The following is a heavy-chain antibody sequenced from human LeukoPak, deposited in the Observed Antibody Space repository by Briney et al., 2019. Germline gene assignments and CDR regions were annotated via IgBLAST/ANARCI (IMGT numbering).Heavy chain of an antibody. D-gene: IGHD3-10*01. Sequence: PGGSLRLSCAASVFTFSDAWMYWVRQAPGKGLEWVGRIKSKISGGTTDYAAPVKGRFTISRDDSKNTLYLQMNSLKTEDTAVYYGTADAPYYYGSGTKTDAFDLWGQGTMVTVSS. J-gene: IGHJ3*01. V-gene: IGHV3-15*01. CDR3: TADAPYYYGSGTKTDAFDL. CDR2: IKSKISGGTT. CDR1: VFTFSDAW.